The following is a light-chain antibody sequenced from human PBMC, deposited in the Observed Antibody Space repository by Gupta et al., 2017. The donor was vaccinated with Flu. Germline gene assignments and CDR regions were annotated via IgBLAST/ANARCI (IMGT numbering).Light chain of an antibody. CDR2: DNS. CDR1: NIGVKR. CDR3: QVWDISNDQWV. V-gene: IGLV3-21*02. J-gene: IGLJ3*02. Sequence: GGNNIGVKRVHWYQQKPGQAPVLVVYDNSGRPSGSPERFSGSNSRDTATLTIGRREAADEADDYCQVWDISNDQWVFGGGTKLTVL.